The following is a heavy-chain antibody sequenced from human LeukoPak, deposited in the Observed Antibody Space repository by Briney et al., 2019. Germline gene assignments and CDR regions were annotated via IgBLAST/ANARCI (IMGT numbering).Heavy chain of an antibody. CDR2: IYYSGST. V-gene: IGHV4-59*12. J-gene: IGHJ4*02. Sequence: SETLSLTCTVSGGSISSYYWSWIRQPPGKGLEWIGYIYYSGSTNYNPSLKSRVTISVDTSKNQFSLKLSSVTAADTAVYYCARVGAEPSPFDYWGQGTLVTVSS. D-gene: IGHD1-26*01. CDR3: ARVGAEPSPFDY. CDR1: GGSISSYY.